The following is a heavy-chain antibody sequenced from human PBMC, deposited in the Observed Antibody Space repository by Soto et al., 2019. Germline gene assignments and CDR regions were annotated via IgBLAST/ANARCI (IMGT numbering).Heavy chain of an antibody. Sequence: EVQLLESGGGLVQPGGSLRLSCAASGFTFTTYAMSWVRQAPGKGLEWVSTVSGSGGNTYYANSVKGRFTISRDNSKNTLYLQMDSLRAEDTAVYYCAKGTLEGGAWFDPWGQGTLVTVSS. J-gene: IGHJ5*02. D-gene: IGHD3-10*01. CDR2: VSGSGGNT. CDR1: GFTFTTYA. CDR3: AKGTLEGGAWFDP. V-gene: IGHV3-23*01.